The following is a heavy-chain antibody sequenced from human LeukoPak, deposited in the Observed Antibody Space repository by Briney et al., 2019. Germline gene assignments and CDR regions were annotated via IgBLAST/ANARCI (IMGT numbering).Heavy chain of an antibody. CDR2: ISYDGSNK. CDR1: GFTFSSYA. CDR3: ARDEGPPYSYGSRADY. J-gene: IGHJ4*02. Sequence: GGSLRLSCAASGFTFSSYAMHWVRQAPGKGLEWVAVISYDGSNKYYAASVKGRFTISRDYAKNSLYLQMNSLRAEDTAVYYCARDEGPPYSYGSRADYWGQGTLVTVSS. V-gene: IGHV3-30-3*01. D-gene: IGHD5-18*01.